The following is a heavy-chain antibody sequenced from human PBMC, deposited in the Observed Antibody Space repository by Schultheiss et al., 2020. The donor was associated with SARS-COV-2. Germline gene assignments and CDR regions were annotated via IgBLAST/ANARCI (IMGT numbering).Heavy chain of an antibody. CDR2: IYHSGST. CDR1: GGSISSSNW. Sequence: SETLSLTCAVSGGSISSSNWWSWVRQPPGKGLEWIGEIYHSGSTNYNPSLKSRVTISVDTSKNQFSLKLSSVTAADTAVYYCARSPYSSSWLDVWGQGTTVTVSS. CDR3: ARSPYSSSWLDV. D-gene: IGHD6-13*01. J-gene: IGHJ6*02. V-gene: IGHV4-4*02.